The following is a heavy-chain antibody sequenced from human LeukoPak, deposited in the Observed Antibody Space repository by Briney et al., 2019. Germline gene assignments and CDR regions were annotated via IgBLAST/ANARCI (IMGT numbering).Heavy chain of an antibody. CDR2: ISGSGGST. CDR1: GFTFSSYA. D-gene: IGHD3-3*01. Sequence: GGSLRLSCAASGFTFSSYAMSWVRQAPGKGLEWVSAISGSGGSTYYADSVKGRFTISRDNSKNTLYLQMNSLRAEDTAVYYCARTFGVVIAPSDYWGQGTLVTVSS. CDR3: ARTFGVVIAPSDY. J-gene: IGHJ4*02. V-gene: IGHV3-23*01.